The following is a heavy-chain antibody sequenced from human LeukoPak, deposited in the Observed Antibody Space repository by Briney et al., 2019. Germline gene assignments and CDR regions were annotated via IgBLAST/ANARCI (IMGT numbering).Heavy chain of an antibody. V-gene: IGHV3-21*01. CDR1: GFTFSSYS. CDR3: ARTMVRGGYDAFDI. J-gene: IGHJ3*02. Sequence: GGSLRLSCAASGFTFSSYSMNWVRQAPGKGLEWVSSISSSSSYIYYADSVKGRFTISRDNAKNSLYLQMNSLRAEDTAVYYCARTMVRGGYDAFDIWGQGTMVTVSS. D-gene: IGHD3-10*01. CDR2: ISSSSSYI.